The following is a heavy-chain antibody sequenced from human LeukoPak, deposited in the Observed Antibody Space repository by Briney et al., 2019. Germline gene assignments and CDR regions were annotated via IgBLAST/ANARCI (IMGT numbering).Heavy chain of an antibody. CDR3: ARCLWFGESPLDY. D-gene: IGHD3-10*01. CDR2: INPNSGGT. Sequence: ASVKVSCKASGYTFTGYYMHWVRQAPGQGLEWMGWINPNSGGTNYTQKFQGRVTMTRDTSISTAYMELSRLRSDDTAVYYCARCLWFGESPLDYWGQGTLVTVSS. CDR1: GYTFTGYY. V-gene: IGHV1-2*02. J-gene: IGHJ4*02.